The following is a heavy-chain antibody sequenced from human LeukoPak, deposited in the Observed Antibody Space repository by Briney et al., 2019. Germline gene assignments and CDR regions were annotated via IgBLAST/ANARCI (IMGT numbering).Heavy chain of an antibody. D-gene: IGHD3-10*01. CDR2: INPNSGGT. CDR3: ARELSPGYYYGSGSLECGY. V-gene: IGHV1-2*02. J-gene: IGHJ4*02. Sequence: GASVKVSCKASGYTFTGYYMHWVRQAPGQGLEWMGWINPNSGGTNYAKKFQGRVTMTRDTSISTAYMELSRLRSDDTAVYYCARELSPGYYYGSGSLECGYWGQGTLVTVSS. CDR1: GYTFTGYY.